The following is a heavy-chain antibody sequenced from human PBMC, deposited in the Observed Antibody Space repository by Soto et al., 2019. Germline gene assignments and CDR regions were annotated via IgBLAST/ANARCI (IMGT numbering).Heavy chain of an antibody. Sequence: SETLSLTCTVSGGSVSSGSYYWSWIRQPPGKGLEWIGYIYYSGSTNYNPSLKSRVTISVDTSKNQFSLKLSSVTAADTAVYYCARDVIVVVTAIPTRYFDYWGQGTLVTVS. J-gene: IGHJ4*02. CDR1: GGSVSSGSYY. CDR2: IYYSGST. V-gene: IGHV4-61*01. D-gene: IGHD2-21*02. CDR3: ARDVIVVVTAIPTRYFDY.